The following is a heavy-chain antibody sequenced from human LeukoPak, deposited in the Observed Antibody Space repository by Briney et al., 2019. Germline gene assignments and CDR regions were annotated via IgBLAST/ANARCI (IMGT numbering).Heavy chain of an antibody. CDR1: GFTFSSYA. J-gene: IGHJ4*02. Sequence: GGSLRLSCAASGFTFSSYAMNWVRQAPGKGLGWVSIISEGGGTTDYADSVKGRFTISRDNSKNTLYLQMNSLRAEDTAVYYCARQWLINGWGQGILVTVSS. D-gene: IGHD6-19*01. CDR2: ISEGGGTT. CDR3: ARQWLING. V-gene: IGHV3-23*01.